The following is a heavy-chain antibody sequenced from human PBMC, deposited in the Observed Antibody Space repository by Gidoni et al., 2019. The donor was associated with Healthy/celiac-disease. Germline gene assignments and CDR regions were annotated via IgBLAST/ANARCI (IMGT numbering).Heavy chain of an antibody. D-gene: IGHD3-22*01. V-gene: IGHV1-69*01. CDR3: ARDDYDSSGYGPPGPHWFDP. CDR2: IIPIFGTA. J-gene: IGHJ5*02. Sequence: QVQLVQSGAEVKKPGSSVKVSCKASGGTFSSYALSWVRQAPGQGLEWKGGIIPIFGTANYAQKFQGRVTITADESTSTAYMELSSLRSEDTAVYYCARDDYDSSGYGPPGPHWFDPWGQGTLVTVSS. CDR1: GGTFSSYA.